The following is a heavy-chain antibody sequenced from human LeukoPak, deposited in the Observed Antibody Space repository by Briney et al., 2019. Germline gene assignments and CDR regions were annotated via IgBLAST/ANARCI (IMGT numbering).Heavy chain of an antibody. Sequence: GSLRLSCAASGFTFSSAWMTWVRQSPGKGLEWIGEVSHGGSTNYSPSLKSRVTLSMDKSKNQFSLKLTSVTVADVAVYYCAREQQLVRGAFDVWGQGTPVTVAS. CDR1: GFTFSSAW. CDR3: AREQQLVRGAFDV. CDR2: VSHGGST. J-gene: IGHJ6*01. D-gene: IGHD4/OR15-4a*01. V-gene: IGHV4-4*02.